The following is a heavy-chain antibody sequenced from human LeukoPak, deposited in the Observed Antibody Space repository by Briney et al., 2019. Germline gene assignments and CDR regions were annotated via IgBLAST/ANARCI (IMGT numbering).Heavy chain of an antibody. Sequence: GGSLRLSCAASGFTFSSYSMNWVRQAPGKGLEWVSYISSSSCTIYYADSVKGRFTISRDNAKNSLYLQMNSLRDEDTAVYYCARPVNYCRGGSCYFYYYGMDVWAQGTTVTVSS. CDR3: ARPVNYCRGGSCYFYYYGMDV. V-gene: IGHV3-48*02. CDR1: GFTFSSYS. J-gene: IGHJ6*02. CDR2: ISSSSCTI. D-gene: IGHD2-15*01.